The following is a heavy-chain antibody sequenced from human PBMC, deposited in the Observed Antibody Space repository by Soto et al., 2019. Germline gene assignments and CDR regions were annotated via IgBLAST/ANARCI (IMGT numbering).Heavy chain of an antibody. CDR1: GYTFTTYT. CDR2: INPVNGNT. D-gene: IGHD6-13*01. J-gene: IGHJ5*02. V-gene: IGHV1-3*01. Sequence: QVQLVQSGAEVKKPGASVMLSCKASGYTFTTYTMNWVRQAPGQRLEWMGWINPVNGNTKSSQKFQDRVIITRDTSAITAYMELRSLRSEDTAVYYCARGIATGQLDPWGQGTLVIVSS. CDR3: ARGIATGQLDP.